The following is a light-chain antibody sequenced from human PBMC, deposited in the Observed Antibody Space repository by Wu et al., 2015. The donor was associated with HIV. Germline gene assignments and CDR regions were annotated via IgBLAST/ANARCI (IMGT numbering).Light chain of an antibody. J-gene: IGKJ1*01. Sequence: LSCRTSESVRSGFLAWYQQKPGQSPSLVVFDAVNRATGVPDRFRGSSSATNSHFFLTISRLEADDSALYFCHQYGSSPWTFGQGT. CDR2: DAV. CDR1: ESVRSGF. V-gene: IGKV3-20*01. CDR3: HQYGSSPWT.